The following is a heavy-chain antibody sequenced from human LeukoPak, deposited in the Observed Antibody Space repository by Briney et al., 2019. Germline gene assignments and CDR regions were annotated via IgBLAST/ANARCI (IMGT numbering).Heavy chain of an antibody. J-gene: IGHJ4*02. D-gene: IGHD6-13*01. V-gene: IGHV4-31*03. CDR1: GGSISSGGYY. CDR2: IYYRGST. Sequence: SETLSLTCTVSGGSISSGGYYWSWIRQHPGKGLEWIGYIYYRGSTYYNRSPKSRVTISVETSTNQFSWKLSTVTAAATPVYYCAIGWPQLAKPFDYWGQGALVTVSS. CDR3: AIGWPQLAKPFDY.